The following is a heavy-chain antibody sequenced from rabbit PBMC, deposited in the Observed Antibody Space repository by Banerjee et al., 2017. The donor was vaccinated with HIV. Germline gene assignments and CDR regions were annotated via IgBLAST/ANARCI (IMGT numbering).Heavy chain of an antibody. D-gene: IGHD2-1*01. Sequence: QEQLEESGGGLVQPGGSLALSCKASGFSFSSGYVMCWVRQAPGKGLEWIACIWTGSSGNTYYASWAKGRFTISKTSSTTVTLQMTSLTAADTATYFCARDTFDDAGTISLFKLWGPGTLVTVS. V-gene: IGHV1S45*01. J-gene: IGHJ4*01. CDR1: GFSFSSGYV. CDR2: IWTGSSGNT. CDR3: ARDTFDDAGTISLFKL.